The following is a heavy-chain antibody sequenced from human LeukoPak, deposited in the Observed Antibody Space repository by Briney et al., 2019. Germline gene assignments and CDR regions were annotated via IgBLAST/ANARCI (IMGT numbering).Heavy chain of an antibody. V-gene: IGHV1-46*01. D-gene: IGHD2-21*02. CDR1: RYTFTSYS. CDR3: ARGGRRGGVVVTAPFDY. J-gene: IGHJ4*02. Sequence: ASLKVSCKASRYTFTSYSMHWVRQAPGQGLEWMGIINPSAGSTRYAQKFQGRVTMTRDTSTSTVYMELSSLRSEDTAVYYCARGGRRGGVVVTAPFDYWGQGTLVTVSS. CDR2: INPSAGST.